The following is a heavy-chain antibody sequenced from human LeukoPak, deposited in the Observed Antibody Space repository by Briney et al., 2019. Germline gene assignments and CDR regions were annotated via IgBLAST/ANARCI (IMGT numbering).Heavy chain of an antibody. CDR1: GSPFTSYW. CDR2: IYPGDSDT. CDR3: ASLIDYYDSSGFFNGYFDY. Sequence: GEPLQISSKGPGSPFTSYWIGWVRQLPGKGLEWMGIIYPGDSDTTYSPSFQGQVTISADRSSSTAYLQWSSLKASDTAMYYCASLIDYYDSSGFFNGYFDYWGQGTRVTVSS. D-gene: IGHD3-22*01. V-gene: IGHV5-51*01. J-gene: IGHJ4*01.